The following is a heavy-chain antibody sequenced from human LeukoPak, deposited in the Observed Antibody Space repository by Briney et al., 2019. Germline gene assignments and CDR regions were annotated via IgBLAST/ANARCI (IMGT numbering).Heavy chain of an antibody. CDR3: ARDESSYYYYYYGMDV. CDR1: GFTFSNYG. V-gene: IGHV3-33*08. Sequence: GGSLRLSCAASGFTFSNYGMGWVRQAPGKGLEWVAVIWYDGSNKYYADSVKGRFTISRDNSKNTLYLQMNSLRAEDTAVYYCARDESSYYYYYYGMDVWGQGTTVTVSS. CDR2: IWYDGSNK. J-gene: IGHJ6*02. D-gene: IGHD6-6*01.